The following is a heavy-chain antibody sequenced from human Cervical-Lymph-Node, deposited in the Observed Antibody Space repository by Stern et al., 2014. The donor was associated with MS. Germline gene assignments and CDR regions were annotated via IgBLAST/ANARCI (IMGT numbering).Heavy chain of an antibody. D-gene: IGHD3-9*01. CDR2: IITLYGST. V-gene: IGHV1-69*01. CDR3: VLTGYYPY. J-gene: IGHJ4*02. Sequence: QVQLVQSGPEVMQPGSSVKVSCKASGGSFSSYAVSWVRQAPGQGREWMGRIITLYGSTNYADHLQGRVTITADETTTTVHMQLSSLRSDDTAVYYGVLTGYYPYWGQGTLVTVSS. CDR1: GGSFSSYA.